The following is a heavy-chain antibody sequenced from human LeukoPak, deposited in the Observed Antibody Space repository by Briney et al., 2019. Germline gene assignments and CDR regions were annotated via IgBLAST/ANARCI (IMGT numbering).Heavy chain of an antibody. V-gene: IGHV3-21*04. CDR3: SKWGDYDVLTGYYDSDF. Sequence: GGSLRLSCAASGFTFSSYSMNWVRQAPGKGLEWVSSISSSSSYIYYADSVKGRFTISRDNSKNSLFLQMNSLRVEDTALYYCSKWGDYDVLTGYYDSDFWGQGTLVTVSA. CDR2: ISSSSSYI. CDR1: GFTFSSYS. J-gene: IGHJ4*02. D-gene: IGHD3-9*01.